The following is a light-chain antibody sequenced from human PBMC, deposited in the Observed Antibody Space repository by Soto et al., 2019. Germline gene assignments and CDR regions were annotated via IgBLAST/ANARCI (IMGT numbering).Light chain of an antibody. CDR2: SAS. CDR1: QDIRND. Sequence: DIQMTQSPSSLSASVGDRVTITCRTSQDIRNDLGWYQQKPGKAPKRLLHSASSLQSGVPSRFSGSGSGTEFTLTISNLQPEDVATYYCLQQHNYRWTFGQGTKVEIK. CDR3: LQQHNYRWT. J-gene: IGKJ1*01. V-gene: IGKV1-17*02.